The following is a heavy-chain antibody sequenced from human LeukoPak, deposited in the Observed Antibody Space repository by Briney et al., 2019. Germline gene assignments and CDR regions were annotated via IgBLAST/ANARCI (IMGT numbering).Heavy chain of an antibody. CDR3: ARDRGDGGYYDSSGYYSTPNFEY. Sequence: VASVKVSCKASGYTFTSYYMHWVRQAPGQGLEWMGIINPSGGSTSYTQKFQGRVTMTRDTSTSTVYMELSSLRSDDTAVYYCARDRGDGGYYDSSGYYSTPNFEYWGQGTLVTVSS. D-gene: IGHD3-22*01. CDR1: GYTFTSYY. J-gene: IGHJ4*02. V-gene: IGHV1-46*01. CDR2: INPSGGST.